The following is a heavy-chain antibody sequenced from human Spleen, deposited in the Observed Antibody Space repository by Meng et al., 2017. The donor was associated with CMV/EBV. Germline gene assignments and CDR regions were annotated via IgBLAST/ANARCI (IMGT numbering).Heavy chain of an antibody. CDR2: IYYRGST. J-gene: IGHJ4*02. Sequence: QRRRSGQGLVKPPESMSLTYPISGGSNTSTSSYWGWVRQPPGKGLEWIGSIYYRGSTNYNPSLKSRISMSVDMSKNQFSLKVNSVTAADTAIYYCVISSHNWGQGTLVTVSS. CDR3: VISSHN. D-gene: IGHD3-3*02. CDR1: GGSNTSTSSY. V-gene: IGHV4-39*07.